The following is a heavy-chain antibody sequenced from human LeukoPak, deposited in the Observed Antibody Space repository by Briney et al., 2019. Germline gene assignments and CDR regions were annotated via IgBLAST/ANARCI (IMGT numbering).Heavy chain of an antibody. CDR1: GYTFTGYY. D-gene: IGHD5-24*01. J-gene: IGHJ3*02. CDR2: INPDSDYR. V-gene: IGHV1-2*02. CDR3: ARQSRDDAFDI. Sequence: ASVKVSCKASGYTFTGYYMHWVRQAPGHGLEWMGWINPDSDYRYYAQRFQGRVTMTRDTSINTAYMQLNRLQSDDTAIYYCARQSRDDAFDIWGQGTMVTVPS.